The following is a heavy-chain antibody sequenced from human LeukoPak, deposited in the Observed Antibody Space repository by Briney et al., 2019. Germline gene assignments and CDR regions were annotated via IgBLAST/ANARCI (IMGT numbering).Heavy chain of an antibody. J-gene: IGHJ4*02. V-gene: IGHV4-39*07. Sequence: SETLSLTCLVSGGSISSSNYYWGWIRQSPGKGLEWIGSIYSRGSTYYNPSLKSRVIVSSDMSKNQFSLMLNSVTAADTAVYYCACPGYSSSWYGLYGYWGQGTLVTVSS. D-gene: IGHD6-13*01. CDR1: GGSISSSNYY. CDR2: IYSRGST. CDR3: ACPGYSSSWYGLYGY.